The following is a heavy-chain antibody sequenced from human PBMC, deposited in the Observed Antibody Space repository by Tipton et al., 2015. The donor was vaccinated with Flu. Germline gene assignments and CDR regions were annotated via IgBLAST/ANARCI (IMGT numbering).Heavy chain of an antibody. CDR1: GYSFTSNW. CDR3: VRASDILTGSPLPGFDY. J-gene: IGHJ4*02. Sequence: QLVQSGAEVKKPGESLKISCKGSGYSFTSNWIGWVRQMPGKGLEWMGIIYPVDSDTRYSPSFQGQVTISADRSISTAYLQWSSLKASDTAMYYCVRASDILTGSPLPGFDYWGQGTLVTVSS. CDR2: IYPVDSDT. V-gene: IGHV5-51*03. D-gene: IGHD3-9*01.